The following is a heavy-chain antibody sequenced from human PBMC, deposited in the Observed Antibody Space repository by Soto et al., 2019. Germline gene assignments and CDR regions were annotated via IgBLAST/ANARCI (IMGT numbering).Heavy chain of an antibody. CDR2: IISIFGTT. D-gene: IGHD3-22*01. CDR3: ARRDYDSSGYYHVGY. Sequence: QVQLVQSGAEVKKPGSSVKVSCKASGGTFSSYAISWVRQAPGQGLEWMGGIISIFGTTDYAQKFQGRVTXXADASTSTACRERSNLRSEDTAANYCARRDYDSSGYYHVGYWGQGSVVTVSS. J-gene: IGHJ4*02. CDR1: GGTFSSYA. V-gene: IGHV1-69*12.